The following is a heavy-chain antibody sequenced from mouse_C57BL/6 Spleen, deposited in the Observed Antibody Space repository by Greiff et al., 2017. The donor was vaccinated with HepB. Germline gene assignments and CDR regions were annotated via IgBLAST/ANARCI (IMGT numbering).Heavy chain of an antibody. CDR2: INPSSGYT. Sequence: QVQLQQSGAELAKPGASVKLSCKASGYTFTSYWMHWVKQRPGQGLEWIGYINPSSGYTKYNQKFKDKATLTADKSSSTAYMQLSSLTYEDSAVYYCAREDYDYDVPFDYWGQGTTLTVSS. CDR3: AREDYDYDVPFDY. V-gene: IGHV1-7*01. J-gene: IGHJ2*01. D-gene: IGHD2-4*01. CDR1: GYTFTSYW.